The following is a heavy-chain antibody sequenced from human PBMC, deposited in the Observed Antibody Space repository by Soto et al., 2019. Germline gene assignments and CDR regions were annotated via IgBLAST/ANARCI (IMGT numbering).Heavy chain of an antibody. V-gene: IGHV1-69*02. J-gene: IGHJ6*03. D-gene: IGHD2-2*02. CDR1: GGTFSSYT. Sequence: SVKVSCKASGGTFSSYTISWVRQAPGQGLEWMGRIIPILGIANYAQKFQGRVTITADKSTSPAYMELSSLRSEDTAVYYCARALEVVPAAIRRNYYYYLNVGGKGTTVTVSS. CDR2: IIPILGIA. CDR3: ARALEVVPAAIRRNYYYYLNV.